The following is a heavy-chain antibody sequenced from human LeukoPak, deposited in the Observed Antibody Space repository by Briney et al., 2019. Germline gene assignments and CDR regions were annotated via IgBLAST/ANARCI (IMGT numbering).Heavy chain of an antibody. V-gene: IGHV3-7*01. CDR2: IKQDGSEK. CDR1: RFTFSSYW. D-gene: IGHD2-21*01. CDR3: ARSPAIVVVNYYFDY. J-gene: IGHJ4*02. Sequence: GGSLRLSCAASRFTFSSYWMSWVRQAPGKGLEWVANIKQDGSEKYYVDSVKGRFTISRDNAKNSLYLQMNSLRAEDTAVYYCARSPAIVVVNYYFDYWGQGTLVTVSS.